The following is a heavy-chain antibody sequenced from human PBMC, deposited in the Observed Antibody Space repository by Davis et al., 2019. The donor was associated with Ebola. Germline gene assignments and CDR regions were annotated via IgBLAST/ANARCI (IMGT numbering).Heavy chain of an antibody. Sequence: GGSLRLSCAASGFPFRNYVMNWVRQAPGKGLEWVSSINGRGNIIDYADSVKGRFTISRDNSKNTLSLEMNSLKAEDTAVYYCAKTNWDGDSPGILDSWGRGTLVTVSS. V-gene: IGHV3-23*01. J-gene: IGHJ4*02. CDR1: GFPFRNYV. CDR3: AKTNWDGDSPGILDS. D-gene: IGHD7-27*01. CDR2: INGRGNII.